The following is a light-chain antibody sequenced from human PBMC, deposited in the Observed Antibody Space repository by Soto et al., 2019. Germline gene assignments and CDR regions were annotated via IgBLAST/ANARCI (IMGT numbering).Light chain of an antibody. Sequence: EIVLTQSPGTLSLSPGERATLSCRASQSINSIYLAWYQQKPGQAPKLLIHGASNRATDIPDRFSGSGSGTDFTLTIRRLEPEDFAVYYCQQYGSSRWTFRQGTKVEIK. CDR1: QSINSIY. J-gene: IGKJ1*01. CDR2: GAS. V-gene: IGKV3-20*01. CDR3: QQYGSSRWT.